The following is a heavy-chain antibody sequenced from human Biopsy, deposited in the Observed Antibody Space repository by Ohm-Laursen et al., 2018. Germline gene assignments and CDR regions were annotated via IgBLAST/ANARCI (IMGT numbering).Heavy chain of an antibody. CDR1: GFTFNSHE. V-gene: IGHV3-48*03. CDR3: TRLAYYYYYGMDV. D-gene: IGHD2-21*01. CDR2: ITGSSSTI. Sequence: GSLRLSRAASGFTFNSHEMNWVRQAPGKGLEWISYITGSSSTIYYADSVKGRFTISRDNAKNSLYLQMNSLRAEDTAVYYCTRLAYYYYYGMDVWGQGTTVTVSS. J-gene: IGHJ6*02.